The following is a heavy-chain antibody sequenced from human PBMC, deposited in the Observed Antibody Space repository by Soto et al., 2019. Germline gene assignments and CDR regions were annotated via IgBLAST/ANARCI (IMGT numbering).Heavy chain of an antibody. V-gene: IGHV3-23*01. CDR2: ISRSGGST. Sequence: EVQLLESGGGLVQPGGSLRLSCAASRFTFSSYAMSWVRQAPGKGLEWVAAISRSGGSTYYADSVKGRFTISRDNSKNTLYLQMNSLRAEDTAVYYCATLPQSVYCSGGSCYSGWFDPWGQGTLVTVSS. J-gene: IGHJ5*02. D-gene: IGHD2-15*01. CDR1: RFTFSSYA. CDR3: ATLPQSVYCSGGSCYSGWFDP.